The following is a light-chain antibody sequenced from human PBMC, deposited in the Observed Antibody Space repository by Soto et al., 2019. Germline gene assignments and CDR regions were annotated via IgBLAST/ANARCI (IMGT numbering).Light chain of an antibody. CDR3: QTWGTGIV. Sequence: QLVLTQSPSASASLGASVKLTCTLSRGHSSYAIAWHQQQPEKGPRYLMKLSSDGSHYKGDGIPDRFSGSSSGAERYLTISSLQSEDEADYYCQTWGTGIVFGGGTKLTVL. J-gene: IGLJ2*01. CDR1: RGHSSYA. CDR2: LSSDGSH. V-gene: IGLV4-69*01.